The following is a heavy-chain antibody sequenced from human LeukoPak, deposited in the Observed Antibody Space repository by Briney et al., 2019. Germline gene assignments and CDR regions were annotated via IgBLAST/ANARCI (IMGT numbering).Heavy chain of an antibody. Sequence: SETLSLTCTVSGGSISSYYWSWIRQPPGKGLEWIGYIYYSGSTNYNPSLKSRVTISVDTSKNQFSLKLSSVTAADTAVYYCARRGYYYDRSGYYYFDYWGQGTLVTVSS. CDR2: IYYSGST. D-gene: IGHD3-22*01. V-gene: IGHV4-59*08. CDR3: ARRGYYYDRSGYYYFDY. J-gene: IGHJ4*02. CDR1: GGSISSYY.